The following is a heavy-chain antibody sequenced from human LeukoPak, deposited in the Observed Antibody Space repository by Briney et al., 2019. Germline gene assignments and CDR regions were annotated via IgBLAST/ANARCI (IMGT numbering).Heavy chain of an antibody. D-gene: IGHD3-10*01. CDR3: VRSITMFQY. CDR2: ISLNGGSR. J-gene: IGHJ1*01. Sequence: PGGSLRLSCAASGFIFDEYSMSWVRQAPGKGLEWVSGISLNGGSRGYADSVKGRFIISRDNAKNSLHLQMNSLRAEDTALYYCVRSITMFQYWGQGTLVTVSS. CDR1: GFIFDEYS. V-gene: IGHV3-20*04.